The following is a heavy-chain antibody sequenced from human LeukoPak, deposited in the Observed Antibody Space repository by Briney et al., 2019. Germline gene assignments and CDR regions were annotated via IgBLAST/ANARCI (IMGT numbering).Heavy chain of an antibody. D-gene: IGHD2-2*01. J-gene: IGHJ6*03. CDR3: ATRDCSSTSCYEEFYYYYMDV. CDR1: GYSFTSYW. V-gene: IGHV5-51*01. CDR2: IYPGDSDT. Sequence: GESLKISCKGSGYSFTSYWIGWVRQMPGKGLEWMGIIYPGDSDTRYSPSFQGQVTISADKSISTAYLQWSSLKASDTAMYYCATRDCSSTSCYEEFYYYYMDVWGKGTTVTVSS.